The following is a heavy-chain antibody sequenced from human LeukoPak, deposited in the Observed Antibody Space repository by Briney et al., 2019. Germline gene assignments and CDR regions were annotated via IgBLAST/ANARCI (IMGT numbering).Heavy chain of an antibody. D-gene: IGHD6-19*01. J-gene: IGHJ4*02. CDR2: LYTSGTT. CDR3: ARAGGSVGWYGTIDS. Sequence: PSETLSLTCTVSSGSMSSGSYYWTWIRQPAGKGLEWIGHLYTSGTTSYNPSLQSRVTISADTSKHQFSLRLTSVTAADTAVYYCARAGGSVGWYGTIDSWGQGTPVTVSS. V-gene: IGHV4-61*09. CDR1: SGSMSSGSYY.